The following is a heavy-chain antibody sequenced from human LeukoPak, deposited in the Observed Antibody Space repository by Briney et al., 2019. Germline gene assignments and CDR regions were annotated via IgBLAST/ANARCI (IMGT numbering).Heavy chain of an antibody. CDR2: INHSGST. V-gene: IGHV4-39*07. J-gene: IGHJ5*02. Sequence: SETLSLTCTVSGGSISSSSYYWGWIRQPPGKGLEWIGEINHSGSTNYNPSLKSRVTISVDTSKNQFSLKLSSVTAADTAVYYCARGLGGRTMVRGLNWFDPWGQGTLVTVSS. CDR1: GGSISSSSYY. D-gene: IGHD3-10*01. CDR3: ARGLGGRTMVRGLNWFDP.